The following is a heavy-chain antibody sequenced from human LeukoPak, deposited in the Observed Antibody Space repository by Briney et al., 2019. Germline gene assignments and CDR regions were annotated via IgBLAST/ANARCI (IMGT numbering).Heavy chain of an antibody. CDR2: INSDGSST. J-gene: IGHJ4*02. V-gene: IGHV3-74*01. CDR1: GFTFSSYW. D-gene: IGHD2-21*02. CDR3: ARESDCGGDCEYYFDY. Sequence: GGSLRLSCAASGFTFSSYWMHWVRQAPGKGLVWVSRINSDGSSTSYADSVKGRFTISRDNAKNTLYLQMNSLRAEDTAVYYCARESDCGGDCEYYFDYWCQGTLVSVSS.